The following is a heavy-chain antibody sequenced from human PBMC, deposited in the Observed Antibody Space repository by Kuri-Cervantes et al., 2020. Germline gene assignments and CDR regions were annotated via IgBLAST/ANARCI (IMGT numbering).Heavy chain of an antibody. J-gene: IGHJ5*02. CDR2: INPGDSET. CDR1: GYSFTDYW. CDR3: ARLFWNYGDNWFDP. Sequence: GGSLRLSCKASGYSFTDYWIGWVRQMPGKGLEWMGIINPGDSETRYSPSFQGQVTISADKSISTAYLQWSSLKASDTAMYYCARLFWNYGDNWFDPWGQGTLVTVSS. V-gene: IGHV5-51*01. D-gene: IGHD1-7*01.